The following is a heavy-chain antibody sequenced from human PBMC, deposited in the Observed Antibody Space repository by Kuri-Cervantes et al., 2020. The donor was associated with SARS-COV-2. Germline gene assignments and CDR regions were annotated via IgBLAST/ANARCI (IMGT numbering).Heavy chain of an antibody. CDR2: IYPGDSDT. D-gene: IGHD4-17*01. J-gene: IGHJ3*02. CDR3: ARRSRPYGDDDAFDI. Sequence: KVSRQGSGYTFTKYWIGWARQMPGKGLEWMGIIYPGDSDTRYSPSFQGQVTSSADKSISTAYLQWSSLKASDTAMYYCARRSRPYGDDDAFDIWGQGTMVTVSS. V-gene: IGHV5-51*01. CDR1: GYTFTKYW.